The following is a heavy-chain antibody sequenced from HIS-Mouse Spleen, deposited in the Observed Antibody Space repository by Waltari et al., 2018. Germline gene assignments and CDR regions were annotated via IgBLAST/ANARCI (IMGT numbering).Heavy chain of an antibody. Sequence: QLQLQESGPGLVKPSETLSLTCTVSGGSISSSSYYWGWIRQPPGKGVEWIGGIYYSGCTDYNPSLKSRGTISVDTSTNQFSLKLSSVTAADTAVYYCAREIPYSSSWYDWYFDLWGRGTLVTVSS. D-gene: IGHD6-13*01. CDR2: IYYSGCT. J-gene: IGHJ2*01. CDR3: AREIPYSSSWYDWYFDL. CDR1: GGSISSSSYY. V-gene: IGHV4-39*07.